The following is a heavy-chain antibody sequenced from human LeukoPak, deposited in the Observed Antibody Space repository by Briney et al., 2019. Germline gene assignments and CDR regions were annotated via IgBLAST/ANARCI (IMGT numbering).Heavy chain of an antibody. CDR2: IIPIFGTA. CDR1: GGTFSSYA. Sequence: ASVKVSCKASGGTFSSYAISWVRQAPGQGLEWMGGIIPIFGTANYAQKFQGRVTITADESTSTAYMELSSLRSEDTAVYYCAGALAGDPKIFDYWGQGTLVTVSS. D-gene: IGHD6-19*01. V-gene: IGHV1-69*13. J-gene: IGHJ4*02. CDR3: AGALAGDPKIFDY.